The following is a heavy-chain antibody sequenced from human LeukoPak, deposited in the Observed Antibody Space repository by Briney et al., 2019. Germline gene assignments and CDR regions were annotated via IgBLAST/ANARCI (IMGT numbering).Heavy chain of an antibody. CDR2: IKGKTDSGTT. CDR3: IWSGLNWFDT. Sequence: SGGSLRLSCAASGLTFSDAWMSWVRQAPGKGLEWVGRIKGKTDSGTTDYAAPVKGRFTISRDDSKDTMYLQMNSLKSEDTAVYFCIWSGLNWFDTWGQGKPVTVSS. V-gene: IGHV3-15*01. J-gene: IGHJ5*02. CDR1: GLTFSDAW. D-gene: IGHD3-3*01.